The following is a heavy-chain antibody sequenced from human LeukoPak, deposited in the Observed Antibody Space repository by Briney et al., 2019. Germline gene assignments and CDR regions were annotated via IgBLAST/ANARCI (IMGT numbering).Heavy chain of an antibody. CDR2: ISDSGGST. Sequence: GGPLRLSCAASGFDFSTYAMSWVRQAPGKGLEWVAGISDSGGSTNYADSVKGRFTISRDNPKNTLYLQMNSLRAEDTAVYFCAKRGVVIRVILVGFHKEAYYFDSWGQGALVTVSS. CDR3: AKRGVVIRVILVGFHKEAYYFDS. J-gene: IGHJ4*02. V-gene: IGHV3-23*01. D-gene: IGHD3-22*01. CDR1: GFDFSTYA.